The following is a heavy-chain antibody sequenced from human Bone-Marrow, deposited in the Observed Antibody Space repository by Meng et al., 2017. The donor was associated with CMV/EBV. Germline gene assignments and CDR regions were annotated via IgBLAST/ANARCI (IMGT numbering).Heavy chain of an antibody. CDR1: GFSFSNYA. CDR3: ARGIVGAHDAFAI. V-gene: IGHV3-21*01. Sequence: GESLKISCAASGFSFSNYAMSWVRQAPGKGLEWVSSISSSSSYIYYADSVKGRFTISRDNAKNSLYLQMNSLRAEDTAVYYCARGIVGAHDAFAIWGQGPMVPV. J-gene: IGHJ3*02. D-gene: IGHD1-26*01. CDR2: ISSSSSYI.